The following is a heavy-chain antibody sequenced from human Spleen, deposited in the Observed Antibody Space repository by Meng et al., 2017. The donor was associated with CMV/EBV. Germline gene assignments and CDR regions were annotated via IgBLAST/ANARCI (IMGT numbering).Heavy chain of an antibody. CDR1: GVGFSDYS. D-gene: IGHD2-2*01. Sequence: GESLKISCAASGVGFSDYSMNWVRQAPGKGLEWVSSITSSSSYIYYADSVKGRFTISRDNAKNSLYLQMNSLRAEDTAVYYCARGAPYQLRGENYDYYGMDVWGQGTTVTVSS. CDR3: ARGAPYQLRGENYDYYGMDV. CDR2: ITSSSSYI. V-gene: IGHV3-21*01. J-gene: IGHJ6*02.